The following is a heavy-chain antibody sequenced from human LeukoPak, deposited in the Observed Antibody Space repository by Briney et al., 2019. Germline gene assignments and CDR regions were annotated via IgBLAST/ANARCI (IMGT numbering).Heavy chain of an antibody. CDR2: INHSGST. CDR1: GFTFSSYG. Sequence: PGGSLRLSCAASGFTFSSYGMHWVRQPPGKGLEWIGEINHSGSTNYNPSLKSRVTISVDTSKNQFSLKLSSVTAADTAVYYCARVPRFWSGYYYYGMDVWGQGTTVTVSS. V-gene: IGHV4-34*01. D-gene: IGHD3-3*01. J-gene: IGHJ6*02. CDR3: ARVPRFWSGYYYYGMDV.